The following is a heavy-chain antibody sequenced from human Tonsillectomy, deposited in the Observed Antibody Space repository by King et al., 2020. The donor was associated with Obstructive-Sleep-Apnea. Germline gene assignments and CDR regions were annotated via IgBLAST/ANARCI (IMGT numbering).Heavy chain of an antibody. CDR1: GFTFSSYA. CDR2: ISSNGGST. CDR3: VKDRDVVLVAAKINYYYYGMDV. J-gene: IGHJ6*02. D-gene: IGHD2-15*01. V-gene: IGHV3-64D*09. Sequence: VQLVESGGGLVQPGGSLRLSCSASGFTFSSYAMHWVRQAPGKGLEYVSAISSNGGSTYYADSVKGRFTISRDNSKNTLYLQMSSLRAEDTAVYYCVKDRDVVLVAAKINYYYYGMDVRGQGTTVTVSS.